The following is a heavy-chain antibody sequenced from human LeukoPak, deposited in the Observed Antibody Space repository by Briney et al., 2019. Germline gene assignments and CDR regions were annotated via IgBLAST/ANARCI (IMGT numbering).Heavy chain of an antibody. CDR3: AKDGYCSSTSCYPNHFDL. Sequence: GRSLKLSCAASGFTFSPYAMHWARQAPGKGLEWVALISNDGSNKYYADSVKGRFTISRDNSKNTLDLQMNSLRAEDTAVYYCAKDGYCSSTSCYPNHFDLWGQGTLVTVSS. CDR2: ISNDGSNK. V-gene: IGHV3-30*18. CDR1: GFTFSPYA. J-gene: IGHJ4*02. D-gene: IGHD2-2*03.